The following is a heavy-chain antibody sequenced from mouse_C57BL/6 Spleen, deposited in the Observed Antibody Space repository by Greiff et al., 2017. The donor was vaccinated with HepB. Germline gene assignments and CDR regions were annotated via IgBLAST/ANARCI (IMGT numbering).Heavy chain of an antibody. J-gene: IGHJ3*01. CDR2: ISSGGSYT. D-gene: IGHD2-4*01. V-gene: IGHV5-6*01. CDR1: GFTFSSYG. CDR3: ASIYYDYDGAY. Sequence: EAKLMESGGDLVKPGGSLKLSCAASGFTFSSYGMSWVRQTPDKRLEWVATISSGGSYTYYPDSVKGRFTISRDNAKNTLYLQMSSLKSEDTAMYYCASIYYDYDGAYWGQGTLVTVSA.